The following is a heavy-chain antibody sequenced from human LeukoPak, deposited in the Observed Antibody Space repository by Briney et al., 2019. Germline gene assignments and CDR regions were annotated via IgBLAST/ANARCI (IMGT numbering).Heavy chain of an antibody. CDR3: ARHEDY. J-gene: IGHJ4*02. CDR1: GFTFSSYA. CDR2: INHSGST. V-gene: IGHV4-34*01. Sequence: GSLRLSCAASGFTFSSYAMSWIRQPPGKGLEWIGEINHSGSTNYNPSLKSRVTISVDTSKNQFSLKLSSVTAADTAVYYCARHEDYWGQGTLVTVSS.